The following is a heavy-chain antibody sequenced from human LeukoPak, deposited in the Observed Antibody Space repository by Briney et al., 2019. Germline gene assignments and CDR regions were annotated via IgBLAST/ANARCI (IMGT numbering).Heavy chain of an antibody. V-gene: IGHV3-74*01. CDR1: GFTFSRYW. CDR2: IGDDGSTT. Sequence: GGSLRLSCAASGFTFSRYWMHWVRQAPWKGLVLVSRIGDDGSTTAYADSVKGRFTISRDNAKNTLYLQMNSLRAEDTAVYYCARASRGNWFDPWGQGTLVTVSS. J-gene: IGHJ5*02. D-gene: IGHD3-10*01. CDR3: ARASRGNWFDP.